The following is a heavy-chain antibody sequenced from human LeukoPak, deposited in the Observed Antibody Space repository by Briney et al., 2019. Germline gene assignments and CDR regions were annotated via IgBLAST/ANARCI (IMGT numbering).Heavy chain of an antibody. CDR3: ARDSLGCGVCSDY. V-gene: IGHV3-48*03. CDR1: GFTFSSYE. D-gene: IGHD2-21*02. CDR2: ISSSGSTI. J-gene: IGHJ4*02. Sequence: GGSLRLSCAASGFTFSSYEMNWVRQAPGKGLEWVSYISSSGSTIYYADSVKGRFTISRDNAKNSLYLQMNSLRAEDTAVYYCARDSLGCGVCSDYWGQGTLVTVSS.